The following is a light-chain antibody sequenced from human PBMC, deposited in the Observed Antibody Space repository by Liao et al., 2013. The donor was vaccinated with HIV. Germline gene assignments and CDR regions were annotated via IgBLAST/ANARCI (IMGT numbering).Light chain of an antibody. CDR2: YDR. CDR1: NIEDES. V-gene: IGLV3-21*01. CDR3: QAWDSNSWV. Sequence: SYVLTQPPSVSVAPGTTARIPCGGKNIEDESVHWYQQKPGQAPVLVISYDRDRPSQIPERFSGSNSGNTATLTISRVEAEDEADYYCQAWDSNSWVFGGGTELTVL. J-gene: IGLJ3*02.